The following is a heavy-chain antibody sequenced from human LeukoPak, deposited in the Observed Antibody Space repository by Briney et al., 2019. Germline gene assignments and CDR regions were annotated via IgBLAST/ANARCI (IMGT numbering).Heavy chain of an antibody. CDR1: GGSISSSSYY. CDR2: IYYSGNT. CDR3: AREDAQEGANSFDI. V-gene: IGHV4-39*07. D-gene: IGHD2-2*01. Sequence: PSETLSLTCTVSGGSISSSSYYWGWIRQPPGKGLEWIGSIYYSGNTNYSPSFKSRVTISVDTSKNQFSLKLSSVTAADTAVYYCAREDAQEGANSFDIWGQGTMVTVSS. J-gene: IGHJ3*02.